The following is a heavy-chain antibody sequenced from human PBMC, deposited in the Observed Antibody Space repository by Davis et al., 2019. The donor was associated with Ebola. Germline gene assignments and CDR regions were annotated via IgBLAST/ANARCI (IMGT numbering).Heavy chain of an antibody. J-gene: IGHJ4*02. V-gene: IGHV4-59*12. D-gene: IGHD1-14*01. CDR3: ARGVGMTRFDY. CDR2: IYYSGSP. CDR1: GGSISSYY. Sequence: MPSETLSLTCTVSGGSISSYYWSWIRQPPGKGLEWIGYIYYSGSPNYNPSLKLRVNISVDTSKNQFSLKLSSVTAADTAVYYCARGVGMTRFDYWGQGTLVTVSS.